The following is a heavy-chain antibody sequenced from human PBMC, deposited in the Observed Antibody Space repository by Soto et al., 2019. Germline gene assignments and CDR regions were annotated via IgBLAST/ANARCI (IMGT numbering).Heavy chain of an antibody. D-gene: IGHD2-21*02. CDR2: VSGSRWTAR. V-gene: IGHV3-48*02. CDR3: ARQVYSVVTPFDS. Sequence: PGGSLRLSCVASGFTFSTFGMNWVRQAPGKGLEWVAHVSGSRWTARYYADSVRGRFTISRDNAKNSVYLEMNNLRDDDTALYFCARQVYSVVTPFDSWGQGTLVTVSS. CDR1: GFTFSTFG. J-gene: IGHJ4*02.